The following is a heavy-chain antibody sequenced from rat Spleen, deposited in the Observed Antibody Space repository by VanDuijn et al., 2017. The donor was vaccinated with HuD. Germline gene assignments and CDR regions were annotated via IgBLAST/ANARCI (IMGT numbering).Heavy chain of an antibody. CDR3: TTGGTTRD. CDR1: GFTFNNYW. J-gene: IGHJ2*01. V-gene: IGHV5-31*01. D-gene: IGHD1-5*01. Sequence: EVQLVESGGGLVQPGRSLKLSCVASGFTFNNYWMTWIRQAPGKGLEWVAAISYNGRRTYYRDSVKGRFTISRDNAKSTRYLQMDSLRSEDTATYYCTTGGTTRDWGQGVMVTVSS. CDR2: ISYNGRRT.